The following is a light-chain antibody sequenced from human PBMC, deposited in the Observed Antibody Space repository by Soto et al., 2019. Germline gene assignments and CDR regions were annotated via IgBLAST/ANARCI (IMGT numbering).Light chain of an antibody. CDR3: SSYADSSNV. V-gene: IGLV2-8*01. CDR1: SSDVGGYNY. Sequence: QSALTQPPSASGSPGQSVAISCTGTSSDVGGYNYVSWYQQHPGKAPKLMMYEVNKRPSGVPDRFSGSKSGNTASLTVSGLQAEDEADYYCSSYADSSNVFGTGTKLTVL. J-gene: IGLJ1*01. CDR2: EVN.